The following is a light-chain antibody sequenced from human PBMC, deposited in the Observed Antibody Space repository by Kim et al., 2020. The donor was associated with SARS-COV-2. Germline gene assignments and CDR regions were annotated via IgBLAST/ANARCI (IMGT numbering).Light chain of an antibody. J-gene: IGKJ2*01. V-gene: IGKV1-33*01. CDR3: PTYDNLLMYT. CDR1: QDISNY. Sequence: DIQMTQSPSSLSASVGDRVTITCQASQDISNYLNWYQQKPGKAPKLLIYDASNVETGVPSRFSGSGSGTEFTFTISSLQPEDIATYYWPTYDNLLMYTFGQEPKLEIK. CDR2: DAS.